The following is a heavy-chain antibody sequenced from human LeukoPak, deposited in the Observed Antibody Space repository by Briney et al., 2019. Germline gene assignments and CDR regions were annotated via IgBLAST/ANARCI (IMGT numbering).Heavy chain of an antibody. J-gene: IGHJ4*02. V-gene: IGHV3-33*01. CDR1: GFTFSSYG. CDR2: IWYDGTHK. CDR3: ARDLLLWFGELSGDSDY. Sequence: GGSLRLSCAASGFTFSSYGMHWVRQAPGKGLEWVADIWYDGTHKYYADSVKGRFTISRDNSKNTLHLQMNSLRAEDTAVYYCARDLLLWFGELSGDSDYWGQGTLVTVSS. D-gene: IGHD3-10*01.